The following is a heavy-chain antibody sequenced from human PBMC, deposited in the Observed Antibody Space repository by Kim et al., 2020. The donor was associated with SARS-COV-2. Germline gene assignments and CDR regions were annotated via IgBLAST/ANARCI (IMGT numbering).Heavy chain of an antibody. Sequence: YAVSVKSRITSNPDTSKNQFSLQLNSVTPEDTAVYYCARDMIEVWLSFDYWGQGTLVTVSS. CDR3: ARDMIEVWLSFDY. J-gene: IGHJ4*02. D-gene: IGHD3-22*01. V-gene: IGHV6-1*01.